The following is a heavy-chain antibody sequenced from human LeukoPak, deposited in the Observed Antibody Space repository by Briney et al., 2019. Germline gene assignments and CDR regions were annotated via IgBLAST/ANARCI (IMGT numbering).Heavy chain of an antibody. CDR2: INPNSGGT. CDR3: ARVAVGYCSGGSCYSGYYYYMDV. Sequence: ASVKVSCKASGYTFTGYYMHWVRQAPGQGLEWMGWINPNSGGTNYAQKFQGRVTMTRDTSISTAYMELSRLRSDDTAVYYCARVAVGYCSGGSCYSGYYYYMDVWGKGTTVTISS. V-gene: IGHV1-2*02. CDR1: GYTFTGYY. D-gene: IGHD2-15*01. J-gene: IGHJ6*03.